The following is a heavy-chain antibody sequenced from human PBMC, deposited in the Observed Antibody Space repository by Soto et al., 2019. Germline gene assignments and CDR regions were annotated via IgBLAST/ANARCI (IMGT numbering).Heavy chain of an antibody. J-gene: IGHJ5*02. CDR2: IVPLFGTA. D-gene: IGHD2-15*01. CDR3: ARGVVVVAASQLGWFDP. Sequence: QVQLVQSGAEVKKPGSSVKVSCQASGGTFSSYAISWVRQAPGQGLEWMGGIVPLFGTAKYAQKFQGRLTITADESTSTAYMELSSLRFEDTAVYYCARGVVVVAASQLGWFDPWGQGTLVTVSS. V-gene: IGHV1-69*01. CDR1: GGTFSSYA.